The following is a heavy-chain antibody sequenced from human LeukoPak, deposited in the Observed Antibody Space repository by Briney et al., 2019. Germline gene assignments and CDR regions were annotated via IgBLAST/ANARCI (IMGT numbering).Heavy chain of an antibody. Sequence: SETLSLTCTVPGGSISKYYWSWIRQPADKGLEWIGRIHTSGTTHYNPSLKSRVTLSVDTSTNQFSLRLTSVTATDTAVYYCARLHLPAHEGAFDIRGRGTMVTVSS. V-gene: IGHV4-4*07. D-gene: IGHD1-14*01. CDR1: GGSISKYY. CDR3: ARLHLPAHEGAFDI. CDR2: IHTSGTT. J-gene: IGHJ3*02.